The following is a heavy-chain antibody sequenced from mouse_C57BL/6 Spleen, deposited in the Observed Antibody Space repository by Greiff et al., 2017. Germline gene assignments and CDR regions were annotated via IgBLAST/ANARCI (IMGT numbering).Heavy chain of an antibody. CDR1: AYAFRSSW. Sequence: QFQLHHSGPGLVKLGASVKISSKASAYAFRSSWMTWVKRRPGKGLGWIGRIYPGDGDTNNNGKFKGKDTLTADKSSSTAYMQLSSLTSEDSAVYFCARSLFTFWGQGTLVTVSA. V-gene: IGHV1-82*01. CDR3: ARSLFTF. CDR2: IYPGDGDT. J-gene: IGHJ3*01.